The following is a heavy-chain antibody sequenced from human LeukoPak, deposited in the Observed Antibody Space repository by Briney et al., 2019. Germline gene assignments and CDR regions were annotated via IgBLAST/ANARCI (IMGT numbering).Heavy chain of an antibody. CDR3: ARGPPLYSSGWVDY. J-gene: IGHJ4*02. V-gene: IGHV1-18*01. D-gene: IGHD6-19*01. Sequence: AASVKVSCKASGYTFTSYGISWVRQAPGQGLEWMGWISAYNGNTNYAQKLQGRVTMTTDTSTSTAYMELRSLRSDDTAVYYCARGPPLYSSGWVDYWGQGTLVTVSS. CDR2: ISAYNGNT. CDR1: GYTFTSYG.